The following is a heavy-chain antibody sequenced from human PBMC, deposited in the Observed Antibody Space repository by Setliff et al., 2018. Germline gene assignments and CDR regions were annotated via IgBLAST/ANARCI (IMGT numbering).Heavy chain of an antibody. CDR2: INRRGST. V-gene: IGHV4-61*09. Sequence: SETLSLTCTVSGGSVNSGYDNWNWLRQPAGKGLEWIGHINRRGSTNFSPSLKSRVTISLDTSKNQFSLNLTSVTAADTAVYYCARAPRYFDSTGSYFDGWGQGTLVTVSS. D-gene: IGHD3-22*01. CDR3: ARAPRYFDSTGSYFDG. J-gene: IGHJ4*02. CDR1: GGSVNSGYDN.